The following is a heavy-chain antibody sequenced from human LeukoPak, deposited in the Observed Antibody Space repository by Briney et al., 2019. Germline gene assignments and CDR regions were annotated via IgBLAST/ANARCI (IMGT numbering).Heavy chain of an antibody. V-gene: IGHV3-33*06. CDR3: AKARAAGSGDADS. J-gene: IGHJ5*01. CDR1: GFTFSSYG. Sequence: PGGSLRLSCAASGFTFSSYGMHWVRQAPGKGLEWVAVIWYDGSNKYYADSVKGRFTISRDNSKNTLYLQMNSLRAEDTAVYYCAKARAAGSGDADSWGQGTLVTVSS. CDR2: IWYDGSNK. D-gene: IGHD6-25*01.